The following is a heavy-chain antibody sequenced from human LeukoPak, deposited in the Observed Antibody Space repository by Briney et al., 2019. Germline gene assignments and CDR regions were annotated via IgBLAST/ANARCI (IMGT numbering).Heavy chain of an antibody. J-gene: IGHJ3*02. CDR2: IYYSGTS. Sequence: SETLSLTCTVSGGSISNYYWSWIRQPPGKGLEWIGYIYYSGTSNYGPSLYSRVTMSVDTSKNQFSLKLTSVTAADTAVYYCARGANFGDSGLDAFDTWGQGTMVTVSS. CDR3: ARGANFGDSGLDAFDT. V-gene: IGHV4-59*01. CDR1: GGSISNYY. D-gene: IGHD4-17*01.